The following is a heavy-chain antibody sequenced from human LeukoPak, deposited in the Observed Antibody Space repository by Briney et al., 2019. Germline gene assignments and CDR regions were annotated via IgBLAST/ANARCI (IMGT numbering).Heavy chain of an antibody. Sequence: GASVKVSCKTSGYTFTSYGISWVRQAPGQGLEWMGWISAYNGNTNYAQKLQGRVTMTTDTSPSTAYMELRSLRSDDTAVYYCTTRPASSWYTDYYFDYWGQGTLVTVSS. CDR3: TTRPASSWYTDYYFDY. D-gene: IGHD6-13*01. CDR1: GYTFTSYG. J-gene: IGHJ4*02. CDR2: ISAYNGNT. V-gene: IGHV1-18*01.